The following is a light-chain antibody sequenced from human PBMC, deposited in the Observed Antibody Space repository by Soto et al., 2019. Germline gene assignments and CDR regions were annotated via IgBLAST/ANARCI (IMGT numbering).Light chain of an antibody. CDR1: SSDVGDYSS. Sequence: QSALTQPASVSGSPGQSITVSCTRTSSDVGDYSSVSWYQQHPGKAPKLMIYEGSKRPSGVSNRFSGSKSGNTASLTISGLQAEDEADYYCCSYAGSSTPYVFGTGTKLTVL. CDR2: EGS. J-gene: IGLJ1*01. CDR3: CSYAGSSTPYV. V-gene: IGLV2-23*01.